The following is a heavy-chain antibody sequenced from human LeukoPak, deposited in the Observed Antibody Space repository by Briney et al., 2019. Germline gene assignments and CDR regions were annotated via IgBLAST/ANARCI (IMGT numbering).Heavy chain of an antibody. CDR3: ARDTGPYCSSTSCYALDY. J-gene: IGHJ4*02. CDR1: GYTFTGYF. D-gene: IGHD2-2*01. CDR2: INPNSGGT. V-gene: IGHV1-2*02. Sequence: GASVKVSCKASGYTFTGYFMHWVRQAPGRGLEWMGWINPNSGGTNYAQKFQGRVTMTRDTSISTAYMELNRLRSDDTAVYYCARDTGPYCSSTSCYALDYWGQGTLVTVSS.